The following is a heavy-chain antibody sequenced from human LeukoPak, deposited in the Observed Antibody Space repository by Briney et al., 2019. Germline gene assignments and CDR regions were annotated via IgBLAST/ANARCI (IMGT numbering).Heavy chain of an antibody. CDR1: GFTFSSYA. CDR3: AKDLEGSRYYDLWSGYKHSDY. Sequence: GGSLRLSCAASGFTFSSYAMSWVRQAPGKGLEWVSAISGSGGSTYYADSVKGRFTISRDNSKNTLYLQMNSLRAEDTAVYYCAKDLEGSRYYDLWSGYKHSDYWGQGTLVTVSS. CDR2: ISGSGGST. V-gene: IGHV3-23*01. J-gene: IGHJ4*02. D-gene: IGHD3-3*01.